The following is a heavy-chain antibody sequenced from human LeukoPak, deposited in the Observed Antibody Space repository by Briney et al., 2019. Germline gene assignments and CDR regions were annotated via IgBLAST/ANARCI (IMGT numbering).Heavy chain of an antibody. CDR2: IRYDGSIT. CDR3: AKALEDCSGGGCFSGYMDV. D-gene: IGHD2-15*01. J-gene: IGHJ6*03. V-gene: IGHV3-30*02. CDR1: GFTFTNYA. Sequence: GGSLRLSCAASGFTFTNYAFHWVRQAPGKGLDWVAIIRYDGSITYSTDSVKGRFTISRDNSKNTVYLQMNNLGAVDTAVYYCAKALEDCSGGGCFSGYMDVWGKGTTVTASS.